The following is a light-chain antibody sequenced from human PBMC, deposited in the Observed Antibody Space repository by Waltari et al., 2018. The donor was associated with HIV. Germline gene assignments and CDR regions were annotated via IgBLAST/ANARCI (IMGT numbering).Light chain of an antibody. Sequence: QSVLTQPPSISGAPGQRITVSCSGTSSNIGAGYDVPWYQQLPGPAPKLLLYKNKNRPSGVPDRFSASKSDASASLAITGLQAADEGDYFCQSYDTSLSAWVFGGGTRLTVL. V-gene: IGLV1-40*03. CDR2: KNK. J-gene: IGLJ2*01. CDR3: QSYDTSLSAWV. CDR1: SSNIGAGYD.